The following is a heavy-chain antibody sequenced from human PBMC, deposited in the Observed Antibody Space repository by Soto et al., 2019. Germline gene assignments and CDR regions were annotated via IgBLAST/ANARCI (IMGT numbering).Heavy chain of an antibody. CDR1: GLTFSDYY. CDR2: ISPKGTYR. D-gene: IGHD2-21*01. CDR3: SRGGGGGLFDL. V-gene: IGHV3-11*06. Sequence: PGGSLRLSCATSGLTFSDYYMSWIRQAPGKGLEFVSYISPKGTYRTYADSVKGRFTISRDNAKNSLYLQVNSLRAEDTAVYYCSRGGGGGLFDLWGQGTLVTVSS. J-gene: IGHJ5*02.